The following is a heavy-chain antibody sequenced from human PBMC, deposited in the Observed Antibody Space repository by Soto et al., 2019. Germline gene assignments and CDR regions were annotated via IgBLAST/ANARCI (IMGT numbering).Heavy chain of an antibody. D-gene: IGHD4-17*01. Sequence: QITLKESGPTLVKPTQTLTLTCTFSGFSLSTSRVGVGWIRQPPGKALEWLALIYWDDDKRYSPSLKTRLTIXXHXSXXQVVLTMTNMDPVDTATYYCAHYRIFGDYMYYFDSWGQGTLVTVSS. CDR2: IYWDDDK. CDR3: AHYRIFGDYMYYFDS. CDR1: GFSLSTSRVG. J-gene: IGHJ4*02. V-gene: IGHV2-5*02.